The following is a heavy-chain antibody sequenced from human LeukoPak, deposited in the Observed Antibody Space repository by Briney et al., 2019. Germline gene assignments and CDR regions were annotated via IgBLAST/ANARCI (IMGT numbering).Heavy chain of an antibody. Sequence: SVNVSCKASGYTFTSYYMHWVRQAPGQGLEWMGIINPSGGSTSYAQKFQGRVTMTRDTSTSTVYMELSSLKSEDTAVYYCAREGSGGSYEDYFDYWGQGTLVTVSS. CDR3: AREGSGGSYEDYFDY. D-gene: IGHD1-26*01. CDR1: GYTFTSYY. V-gene: IGHV1-46*01. CDR2: INPSGGST. J-gene: IGHJ4*02.